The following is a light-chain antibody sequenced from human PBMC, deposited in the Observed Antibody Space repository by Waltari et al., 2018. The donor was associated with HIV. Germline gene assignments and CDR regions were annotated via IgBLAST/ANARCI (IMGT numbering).Light chain of an antibody. CDR1: QSISSY. J-gene: IGKJ4*01. Sequence: DIQMTQYTSSLSASVGDSVTITCQASQSISSYLNWYQQKPGKAPKLLIYAASSLQSGVPSRFSGSGSGTDFTLTISSLQPEDFATYYCQQSYSTPLTFGGGTKVEIK. CDR2: AAS. V-gene: IGKV1-39*01. CDR3: QQSYSTPLT.